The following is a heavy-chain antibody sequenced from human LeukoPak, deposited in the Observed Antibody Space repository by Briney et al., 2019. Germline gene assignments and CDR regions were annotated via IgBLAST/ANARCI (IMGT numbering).Heavy chain of an antibody. Sequence: GGSLRLSCAASGFTFSSYGMHWVCQAPGKGLEWVAVISYDGSNKYYADSVKGRFTISRDNSKNTLYLQMNSLRAEDTAVYYCAKGREDFDYWGQGTLVTVSS. CDR1: GFTFSSYG. J-gene: IGHJ4*02. CDR2: ISYDGSNK. V-gene: IGHV3-30*18. CDR3: AKGREDFDY.